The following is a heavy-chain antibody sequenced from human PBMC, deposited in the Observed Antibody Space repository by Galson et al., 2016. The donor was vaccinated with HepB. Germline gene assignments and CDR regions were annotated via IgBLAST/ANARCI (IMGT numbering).Heavy chain of an antibody. Sequence: CAISGDSVSNNIDGWNWIRQSPSRGLEWLGRTYYRSEWRQDYAPSARSRISINPDTSKNQFSLHLTSVTPEDTAVYYCVKSIYLGRGFVAWGQGTLVTVSS. J-gene: IGHJ4*02. CDR3: VKSIYLGRGFVA. D-gene: IGHD2-2*02. CDR2: TYYRSEWRQ. V-gene: IGHV6-1*01. CDR1: GDSVSNNIDG.